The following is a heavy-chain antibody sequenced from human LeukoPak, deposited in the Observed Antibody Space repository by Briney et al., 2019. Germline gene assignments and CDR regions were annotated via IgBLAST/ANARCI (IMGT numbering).Heavy chain of an antibody. CDR2: INHSGST. CDR1: GGSFSGYY. CDR3: ARRAFPRCYSL. D-gene: IGHD2-15*01. Sequence: SETLSLTCAVYGGSFSGYYWSWIRQPPGKGLEWIGEINHSGSTDYNPSLKSRVTISVDTSKNQFSLKVRSVTAADTAVFYCARRAFPRCYSLWGQGTLVTVSS. V-gene: IGHV4-34*01. J-gene: IGHJ4*02.